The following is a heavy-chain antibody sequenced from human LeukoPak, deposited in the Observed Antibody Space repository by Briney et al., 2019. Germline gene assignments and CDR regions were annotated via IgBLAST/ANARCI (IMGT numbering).Heavy chain of an antibody. CDR3: ATHVWGAAGGPDY. CDR2: IYYSGST. CDR1: GGSISSGGYY. J-gene: IGHJ4*02. Sequence: SETLSLTCTVSGGSISSGGYYWSWIRQHPGKGLEWIGYIYYSGSTYYNPSLKSRVTISVDTSKNQFSLKLSSVTAADTAVYYCATHVWGAAGGPDYWGQGTLVTVSS. D-gene: IGHD3-16*01. V-gene: IGHV4-31*03.